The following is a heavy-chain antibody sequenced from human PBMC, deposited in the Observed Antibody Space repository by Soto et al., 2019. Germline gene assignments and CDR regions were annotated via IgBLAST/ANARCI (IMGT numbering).Heavy chain of an antibody. Sequence: XGSLGLSCAASGFTFSNYCMSWVRQAPGKGLEWVANIKQDGSEKNYKDSVKGRLTISRDNAKNSLSLQMNSLRAEDTAVYYCARTATTSAGYFDFWGRGTLVTVSS. CDR1: GFTFSNYC. D-gene: IGHD1-1*01. CDR3: ARTATTSAGYFDF. CDR2: IKQDGSEK. J-gene: IGHJ2*01. V-gene: IGHV3-7*01.